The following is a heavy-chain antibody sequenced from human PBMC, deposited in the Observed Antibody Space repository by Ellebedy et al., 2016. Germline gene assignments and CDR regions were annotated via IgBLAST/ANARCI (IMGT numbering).Heavy chain of an antibody. CDR3: ARDFTGPLDF. D-gene: IGHD3-9*01. J-gene: IGHJ4*02. CDR2: INHDGSFT. CDR1: GFSFGGYW. V-gene: IGHV3-74*03. Sequence: GGSLRLSXAASGFSFGGYWMHWVRQVPGKGLVWVSRINHDGSFTTYADSLKGRFTISRDNAKNTLYLQMNSLRVDDTGVYYCARDFTGPLDFWGQGTLVPVSS.